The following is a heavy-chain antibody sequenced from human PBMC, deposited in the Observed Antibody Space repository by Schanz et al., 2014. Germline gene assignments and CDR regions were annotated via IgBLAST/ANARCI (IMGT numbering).Heavy chain of an antibody. Sequence: EVQLVESGGGLVKPGGSLRLSCAASGITFSGYSMNWVRQAPGKGLEWVSRMIGSGSSVFYADSVKGRFTISRDNLKNTEYLQMTSLRAGDTAIYYCAKDGRLPYYGTGSDFDYWGQGTLVAVSS. V-gene: IGHV3-23*04. CDR3: AKDGRLPYYGTGSDFDY. CDR1: GITFSGYS. CDR2: MIGSGSSV. D-gene: IGHD3-22*01. J-gene: IGHJ4*02.